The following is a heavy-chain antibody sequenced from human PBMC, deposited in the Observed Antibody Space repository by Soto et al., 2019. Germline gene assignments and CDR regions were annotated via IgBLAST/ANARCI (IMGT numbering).Heavy chain of an antibody. D-gene: IGHD4-17*01. J-gene: IGHJ4*02. CDR3: ARDSRSGDYEDY. CDR2: IWFDGSNK. Sequence: VAVIWFDGSNKYYADSVKGRFTISRDDSKNTLYLQMNSLRAEDTAVYYCARDSRSGDYEDYWGQGTLVTVSS. V-gene: IGHV3-33*01.